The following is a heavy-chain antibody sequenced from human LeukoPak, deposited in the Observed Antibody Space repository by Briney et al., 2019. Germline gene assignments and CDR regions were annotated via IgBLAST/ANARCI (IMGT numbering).Heavy chain of an antibody. D-gene: IGHD6-19*01. V-gene: IGHV1-46*01. CDR3: ARDGVAGVYYFDY. J-gene: IGHJ4*02. CDR1: GYTFTSYY. CDR2: IDPSGGST. Sequence: GASVTVSCKASGYTFTSYYMHWVRQAPGQGLEWMGLIDPSGGSTNYAQKFQGRVTMTRDMSTSTVYMEMSSLRSEDTAVYYCARDGVAGVYYFDYWGQGTLVTVSS.